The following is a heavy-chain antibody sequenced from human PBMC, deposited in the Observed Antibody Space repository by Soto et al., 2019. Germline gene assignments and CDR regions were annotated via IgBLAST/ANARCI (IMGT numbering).Heavy chain of an antibody. CDR2: IYHSGST. V-gene: IGHV4-4*02. CDR1: GGSISSSNW. J-gene: IGHJ3*02. Sequence: SETLSLTCAVSGGSISSSNWWSWVRQPPGKGLEWIGEIYHSGSTNYNPSLKSRVTISVDKSKNQFSLKLSSVTAADTAVYYCARDRYDSSGYVIIDAFDIWGQGTMVTVSS. CDR3: ARDRYDSSGYVIIDAFDI. D-gene: IGHD3-22*01.